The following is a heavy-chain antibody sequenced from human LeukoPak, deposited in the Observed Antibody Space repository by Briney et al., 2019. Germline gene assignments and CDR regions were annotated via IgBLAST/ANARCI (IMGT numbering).Heavy chain of an antibody. Sequence: GASVEVSCKASGYTFTSYGISWVRQAPGQGLEWMGWISAYNGNTNYAQKLQGRVTMTTDTSTSTAYMELSSLRSEDTAVYYCARGSSSWYILGGNAFDIWGQGTMVTVSS. V-gene: IGHV1-18*01. CDR2: ISAYNGNT. CDR3: ARGSSSWYILGGNAFDI. J-gene: IGHJ3*02. D-gene: IGHD6-13*01. CDR1: GYTFTSYG.